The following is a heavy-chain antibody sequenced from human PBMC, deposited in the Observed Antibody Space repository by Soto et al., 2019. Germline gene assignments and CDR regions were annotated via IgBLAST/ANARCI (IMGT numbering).Heavy chain of an antibody. CDR1: GGTFSSYA. CDR3: ARAVLHYYDSSGYYSLAY. CDR2: IIPIFGTA. Sequence: ASVKVSCKASGGTFSSYAISWVRQAPGQGLEWMGGIIPIFGTANYAQKFQGRVTITADESTSTAYMELSSLRSEDTAVYYCARAVLHYYDSSGYYSLAYWGQGTLVTAPQ. J-gene: IGHJ4*02. D-gene: IGHD3-22*01. V-gene: IGHV1-69*13.